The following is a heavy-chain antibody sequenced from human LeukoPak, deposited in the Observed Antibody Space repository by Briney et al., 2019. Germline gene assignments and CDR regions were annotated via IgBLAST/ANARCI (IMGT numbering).Heavy chain of an antibody. D-gene: IGHD5-18*01. Sequence: KPSETLSLTCTVSGGSISSYYWSWIRQPPGKGLEWIGYIYYSGSTNYNPSLKSRVTMSVDTSKNQFSLKLSSVTAADTAVYYCARDRDTAMVPFYYWGQGTLVTVSS. CDR1: GGSISSYY. CDR3: ARDRDTAMVPFYY. V-gene: IGHV4-59*12. J-gene: IGHJ4*02. CDR2: IYYSGST.